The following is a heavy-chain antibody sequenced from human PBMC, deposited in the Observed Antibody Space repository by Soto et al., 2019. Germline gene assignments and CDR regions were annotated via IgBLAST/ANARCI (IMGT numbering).Heavy chain of an antibody. D-gene: IGHD6-19*01. CDR3: AQTTGWAGFDY. CDR1: GASIRNFY. J-gene: IGHJ4*01. Sequence: QVHLQESGPGLVKPSETMSLTCTASGASIRNFYWNWVRQFPGKGLEWIGHIYNGERTNYNPSLKSRVTIAVDTYTNQFSLKLSSVIVADTAVYYCAQTTGWAGFDYWGHGTLVAVSS. CDR2: IYNGERT. V-gene: IGHV4-59*01.